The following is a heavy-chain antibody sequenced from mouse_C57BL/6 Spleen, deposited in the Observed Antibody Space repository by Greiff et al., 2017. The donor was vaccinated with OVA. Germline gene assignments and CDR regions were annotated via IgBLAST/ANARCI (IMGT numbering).Heavy chain of an antibody. CDR3: ARSQATGLAY. D-gene: IGHD3-2*02. Sequence: VKLMESGPGLVQPSQSLSITCTVSGFSLTSYGVHWVRQSPGKGLEWLGVIWSGGSTDYNAAFISRLSISKDNSKSQVFFKMNSLQADDTAIYYCARSQATGLAYWGQGTLVTVSA. CDR2: IWSGGST. V-gene: IGHV2-2*01. CDR1: GFSLTSYG. J-gene: IGHJ3*01.